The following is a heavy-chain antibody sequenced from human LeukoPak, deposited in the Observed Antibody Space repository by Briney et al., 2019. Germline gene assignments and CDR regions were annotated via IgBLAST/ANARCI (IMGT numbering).Heavy chain of an antibody. D-gene: IGHD1-14*01. J-gene: IGHJ6*03. CDR3: ARDLLNHIEPYYYMDV. V-gene: IGHV4-39*07. Sequence: SETLSLTCTVSGGSISSSSYYWGWIRQPPGKGLEWIGSIYYSGSTYYNPSLKSRVTISVDTSKNQFSLKLSSVTAADTAVYYCARDLLNHIEPYYYMDVWGKGTTVTVSS. CDR1: GGSISSSSYY. CDR2: IYYSGST.